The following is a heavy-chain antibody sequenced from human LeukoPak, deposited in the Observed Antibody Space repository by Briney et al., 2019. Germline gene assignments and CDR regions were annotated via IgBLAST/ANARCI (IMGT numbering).Heavy chain of an antibody. D-gene: IGHD3-22*01. V-gene: IGHV3-30*04. Sequence: GGSLRLSCAASGFTFSSYAMHWVRQAPGKGLEWVAVISYDGSNKYYADSVKGRLTISRDNSKNTLYLQMNSLRAKDTAVYYCAREGDYYDSSGYLDYWGQGTLVTVSS. CDR2: ISYDGSNK. CDR3: AREGDYYDSSGYLDY. J-gene: IGHJ4*02. CDR1: GFTFSSYA.